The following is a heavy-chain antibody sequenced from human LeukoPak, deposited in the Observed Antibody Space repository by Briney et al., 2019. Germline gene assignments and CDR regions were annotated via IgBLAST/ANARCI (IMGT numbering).Heavy chain of an antibody. D-gene: IGHD5-12*01. CDR2: INYSGST. J-gene: IGHJ4*02. CDR3: ARVSGYDWESFYDY. V-gene: IGHV4-34*01. Sequence: KSSETLSLTCAIYSESFSGYFWIWIRHRPGKGLEWMGEINYSGSTNYNPSLKRRVTISVDTSKNQFALKLSSVTAADTAMYYCARVSGYDWESFYDYWGQGSLVNVSS. CDR1: SESFSGYF.